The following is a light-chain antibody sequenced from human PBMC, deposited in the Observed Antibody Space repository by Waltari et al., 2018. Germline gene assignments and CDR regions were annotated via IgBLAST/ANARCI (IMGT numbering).Light chain of an antibody. CDR3: NSYTSSNTRV. CDR2: DVS. V-gene: IGLV2-14*03. CDR1: SSDVGGYHF. J-gene: IGLJ1*01. Sequence: QSALTQPASVSGSPGQSITISCTGRSSDVGGYHFVSWYQQHPGKVPKLIIYDVSHRPSGVSTRFSGSKSGNTASLTISGLQSEDEADYYCNSYTSSNTRVFGTGTRVTVL.